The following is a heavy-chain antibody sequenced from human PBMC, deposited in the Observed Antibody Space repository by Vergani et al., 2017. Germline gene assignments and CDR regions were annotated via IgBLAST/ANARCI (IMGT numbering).Heavy chain of an antibody. V-gene: IGHV1-2*02. D-gene: IGHD1-26*01. Sequence: QVQLVQSGAEVKKPGASVRVSCKASGYTFTGYYMHWVRQAPGQGLEWMGWINPNSGGTNYAQKFQGRVTMTRDTSISTAYMELSRLRSDDTAVYYCARELVVGATYYYDGMDVWGQGTTVTVS. CDR1: GYTFTGYY. CDR3: ARELVVGATYYYDGMDV. J-gene: IGHJ6*02. CDR2: INPNSGGT.